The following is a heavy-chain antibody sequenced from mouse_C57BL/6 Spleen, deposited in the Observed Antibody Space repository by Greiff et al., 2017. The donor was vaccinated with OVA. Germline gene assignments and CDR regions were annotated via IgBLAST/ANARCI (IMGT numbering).Heavy chain of an antibody. J-gene: IGHJ3*01. CDR3: AKNWGDYDFWFAY. D-gene: IGHD2-4*01. CDR1: GFSLTSYG. Sequence: VQLQQSGPGLVQPSQSLSITCTVSGFSLTSYGVHWVRQSPGKGLEWLGVIWRGGSTDYNAAFMSRLSITKDNSKSQVFFKMNSLQADDTAIYYCAKNWGDYDFWFAYWGQGTLVTVSA. V-gene: IGHV2-5*01. CDR2: IWRGGST.